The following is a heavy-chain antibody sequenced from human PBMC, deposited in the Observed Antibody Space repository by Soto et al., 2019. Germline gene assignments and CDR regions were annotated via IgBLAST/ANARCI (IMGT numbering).Heavy chain of an antibody. J-gene: IGHJ6*02. D-gene: IGHD3-22*01. CDR3: ARGLNYYDSSGYYYYYYYYYGMDV. Sequence: LSLPCTVSGGSISSYYWSWIRQPPGKGLEWIGYIYYSGSTNYNPSLKSRVTISVDTSKNQFSLKLSSVTAADTAVYYCARGLNYYDSSGYYYYYYYYYGMDVWGQGTTVTVSS. V-gene: IGHV4-59*01. CDR1: GGSISSYY. CDR2: IYYSGST.